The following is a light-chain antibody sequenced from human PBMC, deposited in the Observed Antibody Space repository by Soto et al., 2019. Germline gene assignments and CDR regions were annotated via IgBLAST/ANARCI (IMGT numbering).Light chain of an antibody. V-gene: IGLV1-47*02. CDR3: AAWDDNLNAYV. J-gene: IGLJ1*01. CDR2: LGD. CDR1: PSNIGTFY. Sequence: QSVLTQPPSASSTPGQTVTISCSGSPSNIGTFYVYWYQHLPGTAPKLLIYLGDQRASGVSDRFSGSKSGTSASLAINGLRSDDEADYYCAAWDDNLNAYVFGSGTKVTVL.